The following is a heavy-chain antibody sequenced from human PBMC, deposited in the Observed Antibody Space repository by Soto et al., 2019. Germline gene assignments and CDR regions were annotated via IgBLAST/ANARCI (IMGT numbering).Heavy chain of an antibody. J-gene: IGHJ4*02. V-gene: IGHV3-23*01. Sequence: PGGSLRLSCAASGFTFSSYAMSWVRQAPGKGLEWVSAISGSGGSTYYADSVKGRFTISRDNSKNTLYLQMNSLRAEDTAVYYCARTPPWYDSSGYLDYWGQGTLVTVSS. CDR1: GFTFSSYA. D-gene: IGHD3-22*01. CDR2: ISGSGGST. CDR3: ARTPPWYDSSGYLDY.